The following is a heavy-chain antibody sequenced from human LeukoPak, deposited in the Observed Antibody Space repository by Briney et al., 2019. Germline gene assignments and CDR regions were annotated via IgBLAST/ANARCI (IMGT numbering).Heavy chain of an antibody. Sequence: GGSLRLSCAASGFTVSSNYMSWVRQAAGKGLEWVSIIYSGGDTYYADSVKGRFTISRDNSKNTLCLQMNSLRAEDTAVYYCAREGGYDSSGSYDYWGQGTLVTVSS. CDR3: AREGGYDSSGSYDY. J-gene: IGHJ4*02. V-gene: IGHV3-53*01. CDR2: IYSGGDT. D-gene: IGHD3-22*01. CDR1: GFTVSSNY.